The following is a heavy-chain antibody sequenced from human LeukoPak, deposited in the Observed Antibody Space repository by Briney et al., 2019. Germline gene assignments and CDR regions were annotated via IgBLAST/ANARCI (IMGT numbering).Heavy chain of an antibody. J-gene: IGHJ5*02. CDR1: GDSFSSNSVT. CDR2: TYYRSTWYN. V-gene: IGHV6-1*01. D-gene: IGHD2-2*01. Sequence: SQALSLTCAISGDSFSSNSVTWNWIRQSPSRGLEWLGRTYYRSTWYNDYAVSVRGRITVNPDTSKNQFSLHLNSVTPEDTAVYYCARRLTQYDCFDPWGQGILVTVSS. CDR3: ARRLTQYDCFDP.